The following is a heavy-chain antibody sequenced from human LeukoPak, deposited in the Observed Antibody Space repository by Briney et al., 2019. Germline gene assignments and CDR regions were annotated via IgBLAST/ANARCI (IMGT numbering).Heavy chain of an antibody. D-gene: IGHD2/OR15-2a*01. Sequence: GGSLRLSCAGSRLPFSIAWMTWVRQAPGKGLEWVGRIKSRADGGTTDYAAPVKGRFTISRDDSKNSLYLQMNSLKTEDTAVYYCAKNYYHSTTYYSDYWGQGTLVTVSS. J-gene: IGHJ4*02. CDR1: RLPFSIAW. CDR2: IKSRADGGTT. CDR3: AKNYYHSTTYYSDY. V-gene: IGHV3-15*01.